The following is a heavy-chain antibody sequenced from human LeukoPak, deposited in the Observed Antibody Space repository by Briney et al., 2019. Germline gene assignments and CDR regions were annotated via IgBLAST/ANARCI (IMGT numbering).Heavy chain of an antibody. V-gene: IGHV3-23*01. CDR1: GFTFSSYA. CDR2: ISGSGVTT. CDR3: AKKVVVGATSPYSDFQD. D-gene: IGHD1-26*01. Sequence: GGSLRLSCAASGFTFSSYAMSWVRQAPGRGLEWVSAISGSGVTTHYAGSVKGRFSISRDNSKNTLYLQMNSLRAEDTALYYCAKKVVVGATSPYSDFQDWGQGTLVTVSS. J-gene: IGHJ1*01.